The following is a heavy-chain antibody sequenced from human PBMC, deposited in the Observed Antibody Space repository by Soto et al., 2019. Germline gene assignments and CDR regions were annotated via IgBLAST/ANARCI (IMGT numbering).Heavy chain of an antibody. CDR3: ARDGAMSGWFDP. J-gene: IGHJ5*02. D-gene: IGHD2-2*01. CDR2: ISYDGSNK. Sequence: WVRQAPGKGLEWVAVISYDGSNKYYADSVKGRFTISRDNSKNTLYLQMNSLRAEDTAVYHCARDGAMSGWFDPWGQGTLVTVSS. V-gene: IGHV3-30-3*01.